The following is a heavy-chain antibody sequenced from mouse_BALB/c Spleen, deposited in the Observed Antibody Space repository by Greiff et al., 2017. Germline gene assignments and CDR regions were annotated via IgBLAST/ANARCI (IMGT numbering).Heavy chain of an antibody. Sequence: VQLQQSGAELAKPGASVKMSCKASGYTFTSYWMHWVKQRPGQGLEWIGYINPSTGYTEYNQKFKDKATLTADKSSSTAYMQLSSLTSEDSAVYYCANYGSSLYAMDYWGQGTSVTVSS. CDR2: INPSTGYT. J-gene: IGHJ4*01. CDR3: ANYGSSLYAMDY. V-gene: IGHV1-7*01. D-gene: IGHD1-1*01. CDR1: GYTFTSYW.